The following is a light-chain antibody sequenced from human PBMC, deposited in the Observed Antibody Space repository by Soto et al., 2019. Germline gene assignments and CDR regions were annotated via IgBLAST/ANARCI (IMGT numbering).Light chain of an antibody. J-gene: IGKJ1*01. V-gene: IGKV1-5*03. CDR3: QHYKSYSRT. Sequence: DIQMTQSPSTLSASVGDRVTITCRASESINDWLAWYQQRPGKPPKLLIYKSSTLESGVPSRFSGSGSGTEFTLTITSLQPEDFATYYCQHYKSYSRTFGQGTKVEI. CDR2: KSS. CDR1: ESINDW.